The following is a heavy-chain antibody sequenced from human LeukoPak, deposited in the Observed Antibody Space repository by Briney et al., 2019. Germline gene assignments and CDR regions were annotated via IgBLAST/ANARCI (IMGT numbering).Heavy chain of an antibody. J-gene: IGHJ4*02. CDR3: ARGSDSSGYLQAVADY. Sequence: SVKVSCKASGGTFSSYAISWVRQAPGQGLEWMGGIIRIFGTANYAQKFQGRVTITADESTSTAYMELSSLRSEDTAVYYCARGSDSSGYLQAVADYWGQGTLVTVSS. CDR1: GGTFSSYA. D-gene: IGHD3-22*01. CDR2: IIRIFGTA. V-gene: IGHV1-69*13.